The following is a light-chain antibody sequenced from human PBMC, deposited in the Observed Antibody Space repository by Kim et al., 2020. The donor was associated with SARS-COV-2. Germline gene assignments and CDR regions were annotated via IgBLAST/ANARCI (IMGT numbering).Light chain of an antibody. CDR3: ASTTNTNTGV. CDR1: SSDVGAYNR. V-gene: IGLV2-18*02. Sequence: QSALTQPPSVSGSPGQSVAISCAGTSSDVGAYNRVSWYRQPPDTAPKLILYEVNNRPSGVPDRFFGSKSGNTASLVISGLQAEDEANYYCASTTNTNTGVFGEGTQLTVL. J-gene: IGLJ3*02. CDR2: EVN.